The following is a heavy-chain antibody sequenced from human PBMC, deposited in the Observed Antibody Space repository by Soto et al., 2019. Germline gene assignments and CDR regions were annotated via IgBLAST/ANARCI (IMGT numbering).Heavy chain of an antibody. J-gene: IGHJ6*02. D-gene: IGHD3-10*01. V-gene: IGHV1-69*13. Sequence: SVKVSCKASGCTFSSYAISWVRQAPGQGLEWMGGIIPIFGTANYAQKFQGRVTITADESTSTAYMELSSLRSEDTAVYYCARDCDGSGSKPYYYSYYGMDVWGQGTTVTVS. CDR2: IIPIFGTA. CDR1: GCTFSSYA. CDR3: ARDCDGSGSKPYYYSYYGMDV.